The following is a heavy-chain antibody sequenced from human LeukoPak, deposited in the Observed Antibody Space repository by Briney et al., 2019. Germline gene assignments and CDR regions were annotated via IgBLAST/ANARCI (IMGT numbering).Heavy chain of an antibody. CDR3: ARRGSYSLFDY. V-gene: IGHV3-7*01. CDR1: GFTFSSYW. J-gene: IGHJ4*02. CDR2: MKQDGSEI. D-gene: IGHD1-26*01. Sequence: GSLRLSCEASGFTFSSYWMSWVRQAPGKGLEWVANMKQDGSEIYYVGSVRGRFTISRDNAKNSLYLQMNSLRAEDTAVYYCARRGSYSLFDYWGPGTLVTVSS.